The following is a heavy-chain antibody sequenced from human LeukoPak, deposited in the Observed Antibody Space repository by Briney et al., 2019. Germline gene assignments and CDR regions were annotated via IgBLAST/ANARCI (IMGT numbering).Heavy chain of an antibody. CDR2: ISYDGSDK. V-gene: IGHV3-30*18. D-gene: IGHD3-22*01. CDR1: GXTFSSYG. Sequence: HPGGSLRLSCAASGXTFSSYGMHWVRQAPGKGLEWVAVISYDGSDKYYADSVKGRFTISRDNSKNTLYLQMNSLRAEDTAVYYCAKDYGYDSSGFDYWGQGTLVTVSS. CDR3: AKDYGYDSSGFDY. J-gene: IGHJ4*02.